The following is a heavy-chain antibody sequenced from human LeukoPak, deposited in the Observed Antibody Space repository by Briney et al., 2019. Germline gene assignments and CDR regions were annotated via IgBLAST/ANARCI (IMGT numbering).Heavy chain of an antibody. D-gene: IGHD6-19*01. CDR3: ARVAGSGWYWFDF. V-gene: IGHV3-53*01. J-gene: IGHJ4*02. Sequence: GGSLSLSCAASGFSVSSNYMSWVRQAPGKGLEWVSLIYSGDNTNYADSVKGRFTISRDNAKNSLYLQMNSLRAEDTAVYYCARVAGSGWYWFDFWGQGILVTVSS. CDR1: GFSVSSNY. CDR2: IYSGDNT.